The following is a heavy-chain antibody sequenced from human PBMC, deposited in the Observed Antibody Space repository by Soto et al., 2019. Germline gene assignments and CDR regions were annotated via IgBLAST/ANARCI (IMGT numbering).Heavy chain of an antibody. Sequence: SETLSLTCSLSGASITSTTYFCACLRPPPGKGLEWVGSIYYSVKTHYNPSLKSRTTISVDRSRNQFSLQVSSVTGADTAVYYCAKNLPRTGRFDYWGQGTVV. CDR3: AKNLPRTGRFDY. CDR1: GASITSTTYF. J-gene: IGHJ4*02. V-gene: IGHV4-39*01. CDR2: IYYSVKT.